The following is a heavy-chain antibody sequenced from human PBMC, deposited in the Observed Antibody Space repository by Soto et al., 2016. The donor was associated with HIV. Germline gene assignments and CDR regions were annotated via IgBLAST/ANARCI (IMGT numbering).Heavy chain of an antibody. V-gene: IGHV3-73*01. Sequence: EVQLAESGGDLVQPGGSLKLSCAASGFTFSGSAMHWVRQASGKGLEWVGRIRSKANTYATAYAASVKGRFSISRDDSKNTAYLQMNSLKTEDTAVYYCTRLDDVLRHFDWLSAFDSWGQGTLVTVSS. CDR3: TRLDDVLRHFDWLSAFDS. CDR1: GFTFSGSA. J-gene: IGHJ4*02. CDR2: IRSKANTYAT. D-gene: IGHD3-9*01.